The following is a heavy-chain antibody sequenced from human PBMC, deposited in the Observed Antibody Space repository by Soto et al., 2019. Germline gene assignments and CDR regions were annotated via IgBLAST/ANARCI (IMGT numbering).Heavy chain of an antibody. Sequence: GDSVKVSCKSSGYTFTSYGISWVRQAPGQGLEWMGWISAYNGNTNYAQKLQGRVTMTTDTSTSTAYMELRSLRSDDTAVYDCARDPYLDYDAFDIWGQGTMVTVSS. J-gene: IGHJ3*02. CDR2: ISAYNGNT. CDR3: ARDPYLDYDAFDI. V-gene: IGHV1-18*01. D-gene: IGHD3-9*01. CDR1: GYTFTSYG.